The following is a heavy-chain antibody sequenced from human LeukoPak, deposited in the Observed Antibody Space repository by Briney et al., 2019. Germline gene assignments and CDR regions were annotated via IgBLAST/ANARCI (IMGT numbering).Heavy chain of an antibody. CDR2: ISYDGSNK. V-gene: IGHV3-30*03. D-gene: IGHD2-2*01. CDR3: ARGRGYCSSTSCSNWFDP. J-gene: IGHJ5*02. CDR1: GFTFSSYG. Sequence: GGSLRLSCAASGFTFSSYGMHWVRQAPGKGLEWVAVISYDGSNKYYADSVKGRFAISRDNSKNTLYLQMNSLRAEDTAVYYCARGRGYCSSTSCSNWFDPWGQGTLVTVSS.